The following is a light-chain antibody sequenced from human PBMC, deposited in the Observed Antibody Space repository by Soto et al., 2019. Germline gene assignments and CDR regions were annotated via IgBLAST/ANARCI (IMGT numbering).Light chain of an antibody. Sequence: QSALTQPASVSGSLGQSITISCSGSGSDVGNYNLVSWYQQQPGKAPKLIIYEVNKAPSGVSNRFSGSKSGNTASLTISGLQPDAESYYYCCSYAGSSIWVFGGGTKLTV. CDR3: CSYAGSSIWV. CDR2: EVN. CDR1: GSDVGNYNL. V-gene: IGLV2-23*02. J-gene: IGLJ3*02.